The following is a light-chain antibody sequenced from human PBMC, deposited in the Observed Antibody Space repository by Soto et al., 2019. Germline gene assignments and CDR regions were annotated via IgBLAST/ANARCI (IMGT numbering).Light chain of an antibody. V-gene: IGLV2-14*01. CDR2: EVS. CDR3: SSYTSSITSVV. J-gene: IGLJ2*01. Sequence: QSALTQPASVSGSPGQSITISCTGTSSDVGGHKYVSWYQQHPDKAPKVLIFEVSNRPSGISNRFSGSKSGNTASLTISGLQAEDEAYYYCSSYTSSITSVVFGGGTKLTVL. CDR1: SSDVGGHKY.